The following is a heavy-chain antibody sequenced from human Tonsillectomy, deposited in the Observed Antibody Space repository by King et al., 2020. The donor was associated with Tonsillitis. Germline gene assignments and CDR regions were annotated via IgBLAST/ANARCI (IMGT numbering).Heavy chain of an antibody. J-gene: IGHJ6*02. CDR2: ISSSNSTI. D-gene: IGHD6-13*01. CDR3: ARGETGSNYYFYYYYMDI. Sequence: VQLVESGGGLVQPGGSLRLSCAASGFTFSSYSMNWVRQAPGKGLEWVSYISSSNSTIHYADSVKGRFTISRDNAKNSLYLQMNSLRAEDTAVYYCARGETGSNYYFYYYYMDIWGQGTTVTVSS. V-gene: IGHV3-48*01. CDR1: GFTFSSYS.